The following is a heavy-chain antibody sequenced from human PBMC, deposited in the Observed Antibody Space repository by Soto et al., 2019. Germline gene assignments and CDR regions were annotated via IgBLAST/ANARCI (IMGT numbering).Heavy chain of an antibody. V-gene: IGHV3-74*01. CDR2: LNSDGTSA. D-gene: IGHD6-19*01. CDR1: GFTFSSDW. J-gene: IGHJ4*02. CDR3: ARALQWLVLDY. Sequence: PGGSLRLSCAGSGFTFSSDWMHWVRQDPGKGLVWVSRLNSDGTSASYADAVKGRFTISRDNAKNTLFLQMNSLTAEDTAVYYCARALQWLVLDYWGKGTLVTVSS.